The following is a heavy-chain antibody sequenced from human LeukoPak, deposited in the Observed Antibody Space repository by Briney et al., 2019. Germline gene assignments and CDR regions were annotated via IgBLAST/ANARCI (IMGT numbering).Heavy chain of an antibody. CDR2: INHSGST. J-gene: IGHJ6*03. V-gene: IGHV4-34*01. CDR1: GGSFSGYY. CDR3: ARTTEGGYTYNYFYYYYMDV. Sequence: SETLSLTCAVYGGSFSGYYWSWIRQPPGKGLEWIGEINHSGSTNYNPSLKSRVTISVDTSKNQFSLKLSSVTAADTAVYYCARTTEGGYTYNYFYYYYMDVWGKGTTVTVSS. D-gene: IGHD5-18*01.